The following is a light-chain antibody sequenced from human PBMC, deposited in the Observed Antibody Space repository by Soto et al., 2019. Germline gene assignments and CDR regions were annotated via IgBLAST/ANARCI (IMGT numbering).Light chain of an antibody. CDR1: QSVSSSF. Sequence: EIVLTQSPGSLSLSPGERATLSCRASQSVSSSFLAWYQQKPGQVPSLLIYGASTRATGIPARFSGSGSGTDFTLTISRLEPEDFAVYYCQQYGSSPYTFGQGTKLEIK. CDR3: QQYGSSPYT. CDR2: GAS. V-gene: IGKV3-20*01. J-gene: IGKJ2*01.